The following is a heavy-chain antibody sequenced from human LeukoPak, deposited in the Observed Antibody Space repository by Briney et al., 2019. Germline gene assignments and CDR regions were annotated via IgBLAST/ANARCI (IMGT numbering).Heavy chain of an antibody. CDR3: ARGHGDWLFYFDY. Sequence: GESLRLSCAASGFTFSTYSMNWLRLAPGKGLEWVSSISPDSNYKYYVDSVKGRFTISRDNAKSSLNSLRAEDTAVYYCARGHGDWLFYFDYWGQGTLVTVSS. CDR2: ISPDSNYK. CDR1: GFTFSTYS. V-gene: IGHV3-21*01. D-gene: IGHD3-9*01. J-gene: IGHJ4*02.